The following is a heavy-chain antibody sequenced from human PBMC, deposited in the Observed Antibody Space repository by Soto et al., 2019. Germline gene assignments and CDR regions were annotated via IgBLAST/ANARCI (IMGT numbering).Heavy chain of an antibody. CDR1: GFSFSNYA. J-gene: IGHJ2*01. D-gene: IGHD3-22*01. CDR3: AKDRPLYDNSGYSGYAP. V-gene: IGHV3-30*18. CDR2: ISYDGSEK. Sequence: GGSLRLSCAASGFSFSNYAMHWVRQAPGKGPEWVAVISYDGSEKYYADSVKGRFTISRDNSKNTMDLQMNSLTTEDTALYYCAKDRPLYDNSGYSGYAPWGRGTMVTVSS.